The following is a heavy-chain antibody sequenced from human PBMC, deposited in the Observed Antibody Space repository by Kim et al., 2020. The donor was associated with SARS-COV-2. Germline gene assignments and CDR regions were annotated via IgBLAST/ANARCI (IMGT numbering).Heavy chain of an antibody. CDR1: GYTFTSYY. D-gene: IGHD2-2*01. J-gene: IGHJ5*02. CDR2: INPSGGST. V-gene: IGHV1-46*01. CDR3: ARDLGKYQLISGWFDP. Sequence: ASVKVSCKASGYTFTSYYMHWVRQAPGQGLEWMGIINPSGGSTSYAQKFQGRVTMTRDTSTSTVYMELSSLRSEDTAVYYCARDLGKYQLISGWFDPWGQGTLVTVSS.